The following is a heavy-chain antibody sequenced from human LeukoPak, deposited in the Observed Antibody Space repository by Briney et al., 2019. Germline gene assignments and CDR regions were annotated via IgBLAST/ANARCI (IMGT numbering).Heavy chain of an antibody. V-gene: IGHV1-69*05. CDR1: GGTFSTYS. CDR2: IIPIFGTA. CDR3: ARAWGGDSSGYYQRGFDY. D-gene: IGHD3-22*01. J-gene: IGHJ4*02. Sequence: SVKVSCKASGGTFSTYSISWVRQAPGQGLEWMGRIIPIFGTANYAQKFHGRVTITTDESTNTAYMELSSLTSEDTAVYYCARAWGGDSSGYYQRGFDYWGQGTLVTVSS.